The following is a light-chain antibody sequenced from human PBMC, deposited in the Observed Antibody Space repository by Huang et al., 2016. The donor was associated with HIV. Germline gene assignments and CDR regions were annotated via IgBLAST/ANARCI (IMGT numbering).Light chain of an antibody. Sequence: DIVLTQSPGTLSLSPGERATLSCRASQSVGSNFLGWYQQKPVQAPRLLIYDASYRASGIPARFSGSGSGTDFTLTISRLDPEDFAVYYCQQYTKSPPTFGQGTKVEI. CDR2: DAS. CDR3: QQYTKSPPT. CDR1: QSVGSNF. J-gene: IGKJ1*01. V-gene: IGKV3-20*01.